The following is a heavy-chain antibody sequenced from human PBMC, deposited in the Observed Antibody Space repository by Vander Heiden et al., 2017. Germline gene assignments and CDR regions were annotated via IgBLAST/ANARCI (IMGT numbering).Heavy chain of an antibody. CDR3: AKDMRGNRYYGMDV. CDR2: ITWNSGSI. CDR1: GFPIDGYV. D-gene: IGHD1-1*01. V-gene: IGHV3-9*01. Sequence: EVQLVESGGGLVQPGRSLRFSCAAAGFPIDGYVMHWVRQARGKGLEWVSGITWNSGSIAYADSVKGRFTISRDNAKNSLYLKMNSLRVEDTAVYYCAKDMRGNRYYGMDVCGQGTTVTVS. J-gene: IGHJ6*02.